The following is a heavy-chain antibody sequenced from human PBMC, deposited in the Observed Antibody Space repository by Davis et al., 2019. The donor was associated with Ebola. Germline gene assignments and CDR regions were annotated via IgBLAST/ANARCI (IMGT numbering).Heavy chain of an antibody. V-gene: IGHV3-30*02. CDR3: TNLDWGGGLDY. D-gene: IGHD3-9*01. Sequence: PGGSLRLSCEASGFSFSRYGMHWARQAPGKGLEWVAFIQAYGAYSQFADSVKGRFTVSKDNSKNTVYLQMNDLRLDDTAAYYCTNLDWGGGLDYWGQGTLVTVSS. J-gene: IGHJ4*02. CDR2: IQAYGAYS. CDR1: GFSFSRYG.